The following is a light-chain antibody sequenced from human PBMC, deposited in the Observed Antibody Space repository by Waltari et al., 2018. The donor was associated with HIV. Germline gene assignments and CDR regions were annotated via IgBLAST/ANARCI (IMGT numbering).Light chain of an antibody. CDR3: CAYAGSYSVV. CDR2: DVS. CDR1: NNDVGFSDH. Sequence: QSALTQPRSMSGSPGQSVTIPCTGKNNDVGFSDHVSWFQQHPGKVPKLIISDVSKRPPGVPDRFSGSKSDNTASLTISGLQPEDEAHYYCCAYAGSYSVVFGGGTKLTVL. J-gene: IGLJ2*01. V-gene: IGLV2-11*01.